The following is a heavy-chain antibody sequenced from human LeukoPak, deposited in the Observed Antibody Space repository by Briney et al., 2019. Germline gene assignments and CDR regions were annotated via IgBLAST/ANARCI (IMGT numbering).Heavy chain of an antibody. CDR1: GFTFSDFY. CDR3: ARPQLLSVNAFDI. CDR2: IKQDGSEK. J-gene: IGHJ3*02. Sequence: GGSLRLSCAASGFTFSDFYMDWVRQAPGKGLEWVANIKQDGSEKYYVDSVKGRFTISRDNAKNSLYLQMNSLRAEDTAVYYCARPQLLSVNAFDIWGQGTMVTVSS. V-gene: IGHV3-7*01. D-gene: IGHD2-2*01.